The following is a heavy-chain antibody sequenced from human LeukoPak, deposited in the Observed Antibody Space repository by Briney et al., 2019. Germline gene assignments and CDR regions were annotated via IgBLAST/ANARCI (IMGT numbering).Heavy chain of an antibody. CDR1: GGSISSSSYY. CDR3: ARRDYRTDSSGYYFDY. Sequence: PSETLSLTCTVSGGSISSSSYYWGWIRQPPGKGLEWIGSIYYSGSTYYNPSLKSRVTISVDTSKNQFSLKLNSVTAADTAVYYCARRDYRTDSSGYYFDYWGQGTLVTVSS. CDR2: IYYSGST. D-gene: IGHD3-22*01. J-gene: IGHJ4*02. V-gene: IGHV4-39*07.